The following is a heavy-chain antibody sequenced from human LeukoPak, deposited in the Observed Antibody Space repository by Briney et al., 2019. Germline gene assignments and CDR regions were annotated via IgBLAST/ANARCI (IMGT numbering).Heavy chain of an antibody. CDR2: IYYSGST. Sequence: SETLSLTCTVSGGSISSYYWSWIRQPPGKGLEWIGYIYYSGSTNYNPSLKSRVTILVDTSKNQFSLKLSSVTAADTAVYYCARSYYDYVWGSYQYWFDPWGQGTLVTVSS. D-gene: IGHD3-16*02. J-gene: IGHJ5*02. CDR3: ARSYYDYVWGSYQYWFDP. CDR1: GGSISSYY. V-gene: IGHV4-59*01.